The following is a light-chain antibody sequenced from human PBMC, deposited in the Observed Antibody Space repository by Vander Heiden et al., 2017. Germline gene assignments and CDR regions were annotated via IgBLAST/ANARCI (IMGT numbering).Light chain of an antibody. CDR1: SSNIGAGYD. CDR3: QSYDNSLSGSWV. V-gene: IGLV1-40*01. Sequence: QSVLTQPPSVSGAPGQRVTISCTGSSSNIGAGYDVHWYQQLPGTAPQLLIEGNSNRPSGVPDRFSGSKSCTSAYPDIPGRQAEDEAEYYGQSYDNSLSGSWVFGTGTKLTVL. CDR2: GNS. J-gene: IGLJ1*01.